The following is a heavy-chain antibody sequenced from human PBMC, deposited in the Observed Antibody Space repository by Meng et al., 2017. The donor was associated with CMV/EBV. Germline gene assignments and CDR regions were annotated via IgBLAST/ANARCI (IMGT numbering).Heavy chain of an antibody. D-gene: IGHD6-19*01. CDR1: GYTFTGYY. V-gene: IGHV1-2*02. CDR3: ARGARAGTAYYYYGMDV. CDR2: INPNSGGT. J-gene: IGHJ6*02. Sequence: ASVKVSCKASGYTFTGYYMHWVRQAPGQGLEWMGWINPNSGGTNYAQKFQGRVTMTRDTSISTAYMELSRLRSDDTAVYYCARGARAGTAYYYYGMDVWGQGTTVTVSS.